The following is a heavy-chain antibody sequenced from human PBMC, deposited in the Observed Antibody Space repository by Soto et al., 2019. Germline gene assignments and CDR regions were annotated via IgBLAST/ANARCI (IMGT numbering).Heavy chain of an antibody. D-gene: IGHD3-10*01. CDR3: ARDLRMPVRADPPAGIDY. Sequence: GASVKVSCKASGYTFTMYAIHWVRQAPGQRPEWMGWINGDNGDTKYSQKFQGRATITRDTSASTVYMELSSLRSGDTGVYYCARDLRMPVRADPPAGIDYWGQGTLVTVSS. CDR1: GYTFTMYA. CDR2: INGDNGDT. V-gene: IGHV1-3*01. J-gene: IGHJ4*02.